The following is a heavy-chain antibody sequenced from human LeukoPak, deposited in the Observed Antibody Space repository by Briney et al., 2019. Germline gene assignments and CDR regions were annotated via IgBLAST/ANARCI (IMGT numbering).Heavy chain of an antibody. CDR2: IYYSGST. V-gene: IGHV4-59*08. D-gene: IGHD6-13*01. Sequence: SQTLSLTCTVSGGSISSYYWSWIRQPPGKGLEWIGYIYYSGSTNYNPSLKSRVTISVDTSKNQFSLKLSSVTAADTAVYYCARRGSSWYDWSANWFDPWGQGTLVTVSS. J-gene: IGHJ5*02. CDR1: GGSISSYY. CDR3: ARRGSSWYDWSANWFDP.